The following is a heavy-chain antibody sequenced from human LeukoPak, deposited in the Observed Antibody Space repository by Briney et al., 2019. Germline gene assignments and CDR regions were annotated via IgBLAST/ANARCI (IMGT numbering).Heavy chain of an antibody. Sequence: ASVKVSCKASGYTFTSYYMHWVRQAPGQGLEWMGIINPSGGSTSYAQKFQGRVTMTRDTSTSTAYMELRSLRSDDTAVYYCARDCSSTSCPGAFDIWGQGTMVTVSS. CDR2: INPSGGST. J-gene: IGHJ3*02. V-gene: IGHV1-46*01. CDR3: ARDCSSTSCPGAFDI. CDR1: GYTFTSYY. D-gene: IGHD2-2*01.